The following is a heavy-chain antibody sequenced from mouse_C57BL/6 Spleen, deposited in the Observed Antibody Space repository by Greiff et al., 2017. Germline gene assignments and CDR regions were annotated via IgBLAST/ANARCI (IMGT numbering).Heavy chain of an antibody. V-gene: IGHV1-52*01. CDR1: GYTFTSYW. CDR3: ARWRRGDYFDY. Sequence: QVQLQQPGAELVRPGSSVKLSCKASGYTFTSYWMHWVKQRPIQGLEWIGNIDPSDSETHYNQKFKDKATLTVDKSSSTAYMQLSSLTSEDSAVYYCARWRRGDYFDYWGQGTTLTVSS. J-gene: IGHJ2*01. CDR2: IDPSDSET.